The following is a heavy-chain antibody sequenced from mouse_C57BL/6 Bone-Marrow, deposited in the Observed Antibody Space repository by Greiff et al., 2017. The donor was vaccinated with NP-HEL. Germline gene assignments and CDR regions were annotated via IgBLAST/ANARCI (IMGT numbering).Heavy chain of an antibody. Sequence: QVQLQQSGAELVKPGASVKMSCKASGYTFTSYWITWVKQRPGQGLEWIGDIYPGSGSTNYNAKFKSKATLTVDTSSSTAYMQLSSLTSEDSAVYYCARWPNWDYWYFDVWGTGTTVTVSS. CDR3: ARWPNWDYWYFDV. J-gene: IGHJ1*03. CDR2: IYPGSGST. D-gene: IGHD4-1*01. CDR1: GYTFTSYW. V-gene: IGHV1-55*01.